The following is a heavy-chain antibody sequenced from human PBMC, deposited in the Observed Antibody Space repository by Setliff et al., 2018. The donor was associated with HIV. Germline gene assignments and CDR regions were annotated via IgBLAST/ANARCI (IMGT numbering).Heavy chain of an antibody. Sequence: SETLSLTCTVSGGSISSGSYYCGWVRQPPGKGLEWIGHIYYSRSTNYNPSLKSRVTISVDRPKNQFSLKLSSVTAADTAVYYCARDPSDGYGHFDYWGQGALVTVSS. V-gene: IGHV4-61*05. CDR2: IYYSRST. J-gene: IGHJ4*02. D-gene: IGHD2-2*03. CDR1: GGSISSGSYY. CDR3: ARDPSDGYGHFDY.